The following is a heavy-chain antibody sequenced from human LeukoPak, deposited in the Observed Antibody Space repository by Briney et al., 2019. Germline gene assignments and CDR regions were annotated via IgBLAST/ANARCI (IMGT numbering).Heavy chain of an antibody. V-gene: IGHV1-2*02. J-gene: IGHJ4*02. D-gene: IGHD6-13*01. CDR3: ARDDRYSSSWYGFDY. Sequence: ASVKVSCKASGYTFTGYYMHWVRQAPGQGLEWMGWINPNSGGTNYAQKFQGRVTMTRDTSISTAYMELRSLRSDDTAVYYCARDDRYSSSWYGFDYWGQGTLVTVSS. CDR1: GYTFTGYY. CDR2: INPNSGGT.